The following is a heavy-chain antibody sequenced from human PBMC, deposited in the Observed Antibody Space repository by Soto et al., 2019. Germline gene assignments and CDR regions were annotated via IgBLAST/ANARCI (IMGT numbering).Heavy chain of an antibody. V-gene: IGHV3-23*01. D-gene: IGHD1-26*01. Sequence: GGSLRLACAASGFTFDNYAMNWVRQAPGKGLEWVSGITGSGENTYYADSVKGRFTISRDNSKNTLYVQLNSLRVEDTAIYYCAKVSLGATTITDFYYYGMDVWGQGTMVTVSS. CDR2: ITGSGENT. CDR1: GFTFDNYA. CDR3: AKVSLGATTITDFYYYGMDV. J-gene: IGHJ6*02.